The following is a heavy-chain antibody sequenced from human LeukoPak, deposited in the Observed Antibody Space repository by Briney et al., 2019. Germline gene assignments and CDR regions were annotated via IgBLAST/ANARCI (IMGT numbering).Heavy chain of an antibody. D-gene: IGHD6-13*01. CDR1: GGSFSGYY. V-gene: IGHV4-34*01. J-gene: IGHJ4*02. CDR3: ARRYSSSYINY. Sequence: SETLSLTCAVYGGSFSGYYWSWIRQPPGKGLEWIGEINHSGSTNYNPSLKSRVTTSVDKSKNQFSLKLISVTAADTAVDYCARRYSSSYINYGGQGTLATVTS. CDR2: INHSGST.